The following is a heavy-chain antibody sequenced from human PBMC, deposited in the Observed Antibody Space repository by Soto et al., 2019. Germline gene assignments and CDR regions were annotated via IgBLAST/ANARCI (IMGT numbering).Heavy chain of an antibody. CDR1: GGSISGYY. J-gene: IGHJ5*02. V-gene: IGHV4-59*01. CDR2: IYYSGST. Sequence: QVQLQESGPGLVKPSETLSLTCTVSGGSISGYYWSWIRQPPGKGLEWIGYIYYSGSTNYNPSLQSRGTRSVDTSKNEFALKLSSVTAADTAVYYCARDPIGYGGWFDPWGQGTLVTVSS. CDR3: ARDPIGYGGWFDP. D-gene: IGHD5-12*01.